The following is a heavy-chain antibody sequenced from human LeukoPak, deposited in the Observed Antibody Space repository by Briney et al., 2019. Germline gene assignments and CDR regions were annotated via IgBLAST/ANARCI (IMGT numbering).Heavy chain of an antibody. CDR2: IYFSGST. Sequence: SETLSLTCSVSGGSINSNNHYWGRIRQPPGKGLEWIASIYFSGSTYYNPSLKSRVTVSVDTSKNHFSLKLSSVTAADTAVYYCARQGFDFWRTSNNAFDIWGQGTMVTVSS. D-gene: IGHD3-3*01. V-gene: IGHV4-39*01. CDR1: GGSINSNNHY. J-gene: IGHJ3*02. CDR3: ARQGFDFWRTSNNAFDI.